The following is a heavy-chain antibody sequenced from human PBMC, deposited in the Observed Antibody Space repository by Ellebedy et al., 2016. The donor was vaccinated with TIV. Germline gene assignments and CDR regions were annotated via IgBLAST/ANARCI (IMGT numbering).Heavy chain of an antibody. V-gene: IGHV3-64D*09. CDR3: AKGYGGYSYYYYYGMDV. CDR1: GFTFSSYA. D-gene: IGHD4-23*01. CDR2: ISSNGVST. Sequence: GGSLRLSCSASGFTFSSYAMHWVRQAPGKGLEYVSAISSNGVSTYYADSVKGRFTISRDNSKNTLYLQVSSLRAEDTAVYFCAKGYGGYSYYYYYGMDVWGQGTTVTVSS. J-gene: IGHJ6*02.